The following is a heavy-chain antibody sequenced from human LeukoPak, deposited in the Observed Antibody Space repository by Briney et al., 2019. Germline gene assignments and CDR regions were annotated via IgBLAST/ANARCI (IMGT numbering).Heavy chain of an antibody. CDR2: INTNSGGT. CDR3: ARDYSTSPWDN. D-gene: IGHD6-13*01. J-gene: IGHJ4*02. V-gene: IGHV1-2*02. CDR1: GYTFTIHH. Sequence: GASVKVSCKASGYTFTIHHIQWVRQAPGQGLEWMGWINTNSGGTTYSQKFQGRITMTRDPSITTAYMEVSSLRSDDTAVYYCARDYSTSPWDNWGQGTLVTVSS.